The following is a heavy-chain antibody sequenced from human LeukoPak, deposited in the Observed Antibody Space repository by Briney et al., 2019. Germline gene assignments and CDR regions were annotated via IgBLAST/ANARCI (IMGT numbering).Heavy chain of an antibody. Sequence: TPSETLSLTCSVSGGSIRNYFWSWIRQPAGKGLEWIGRIYTSGSTDYNPSLRSRVTMSVDTSRNQFSLKLTSMTAADTAAYYCARESKSYDGSGFYHDYWGQGTLVAVSS. CDR3: ARESKSYDGSGFYHDY. CDR1: GGSIRNYF. D-gene: IGHD3-22*01. J-gene: IGHJ4*02. CDR2: IYTSGST. V-gene: IGHV4-4*07.